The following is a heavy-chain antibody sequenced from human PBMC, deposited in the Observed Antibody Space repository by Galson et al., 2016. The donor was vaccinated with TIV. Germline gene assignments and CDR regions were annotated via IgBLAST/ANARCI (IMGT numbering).Heavy chain of an antibody. CDR1: GASISADY. Sequence: ETLSLTCAVSGASISADYWSWIRQPPGGRLEWIAYVYNGDITNYNPSLKSRLTMSADTSKNHFSLRLTSVTAADTAVYYCARHCDTWGQGTLVTVSS. CDR2: VYNGDIT. V-gene: IGHV4-59*08. J-gene: IGHJ5*02. CDR3: ARHCDT.